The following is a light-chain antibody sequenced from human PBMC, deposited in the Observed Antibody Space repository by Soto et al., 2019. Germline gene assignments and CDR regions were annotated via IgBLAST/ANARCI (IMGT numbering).Light chain of an antibody. J-gene: IGLJ3*02. CDR3: ATWDDSLNGWV. CDR1: SSNIGGNT. Sequence: QSALTQPPSASGTSGQRVTISCSGSSSNIGGNTVDWYQQFPGTAPKLLIYDNNRRPPGVPDRFSGSTSATSASLAISGLHSEDEAEYSCATWDDSLNGWVFGGGTQLTVL. V-gene: IGLV1-44*01. CDR2: DNN.